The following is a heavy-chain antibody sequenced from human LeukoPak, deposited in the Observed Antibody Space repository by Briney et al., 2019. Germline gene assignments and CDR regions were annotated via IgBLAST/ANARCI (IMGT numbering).Heavy chain of an antibody. J-gene: IGHJ4*02. D-gene: IGHD6-13*01. Sequence: SETLSLACSVSGGSISRSSYYWGWTRQPPGKGLEWIGSIYYSGSTYYNPSLKSRVTISVDTSRNQFSLKLGSVTAADTAVYYCARHGSIATGAFTYWGQGTLVTVSS. V-gene: IGHV4-39*01. CDR2: IYYSGST. CDR1: GGSISRSSYY. CDR3: ARHGSIATGAFTY.